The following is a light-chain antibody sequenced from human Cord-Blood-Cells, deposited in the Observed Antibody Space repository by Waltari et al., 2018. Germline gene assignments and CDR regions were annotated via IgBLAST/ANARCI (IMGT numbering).Light chain of an antibody. J-gene: IGKJ2*03. CDR2: KAS. Sequence: DIQMTQSPSTLSSSVVDRVTITCRASQSISSWLALYQQKPGKAPKILIYKASSLESGVPSKFSGSGSGTEFTLTISSLQPDDFATYYCQQYNSYSYSFGQGTKLEIK. V-gene: IGKV1-5*03. CDR3: QQYNSYSYS. CDR1: QSISSW.